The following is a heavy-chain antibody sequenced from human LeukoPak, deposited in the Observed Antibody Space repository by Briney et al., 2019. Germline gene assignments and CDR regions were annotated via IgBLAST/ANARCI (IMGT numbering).Heavy chain of an antibody. CDR2: IIPILGIA. CDR3: ARGIGGSGYYTDY. CDR1: GGTFSSYA. Sequence: SVKVSCKASGGTFSSYAISWVRQAPGQGLEWMGRIIPILGIANYAQKFQGRVTVTADKSTSTAYMELSSLRSEDTAVYYCARGIGGSGYYTDYWGQGTLVTVSS. V-gene: IGHV1-69*04. J-gene: IGHJ4*02. D-gene: IGHD3-3*01.